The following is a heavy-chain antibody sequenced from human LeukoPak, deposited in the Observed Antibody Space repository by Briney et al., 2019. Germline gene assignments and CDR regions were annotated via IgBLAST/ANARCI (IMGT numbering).Heavy chain of an antibody. J-gene: IGHJ4*02. D-gene: IGHD6-13*01. V-gene: IGHV1-46*01. CDR2: INPSGGRT. CDR1: GYTFTSYY. Sequence: ASXXVSCKASGYTFTSYYMHWVGQAPGQGLEWMGIINPSGGRTSYAQKFQGRVTMKRDTSTSIVSMELSSLRSEDTAVYYCARASSSWNAFDHWGQGTLVTVSS. CDR3: ARASSSWNAFDH.